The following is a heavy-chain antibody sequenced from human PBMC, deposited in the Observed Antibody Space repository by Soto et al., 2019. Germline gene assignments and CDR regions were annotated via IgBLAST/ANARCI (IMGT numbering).Heavy chain of an antibody. J-gene: IGHJ6*02. CDR3: AREKFGRLRYCSSTSCSPGHYGMDV. CDR2: INYSGST. Sequence: SETLSLTCAVYGGSFSGYYWSWIRQPPGKGLEWIGEINYSGSTNYNPSLKSRVTISVDTSKNQFSLKLSFLTAADTAVYYCAREKFGRLRYCSSTSCSPGHYGMDVWGQGTTVTVSS. D-gene: IGHD2-2*01. CDR1: GGSFSGYY. V-gene: IGHV4-34*01.